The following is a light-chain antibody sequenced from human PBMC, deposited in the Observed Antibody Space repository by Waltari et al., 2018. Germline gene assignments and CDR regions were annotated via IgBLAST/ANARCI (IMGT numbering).Light chain of an antibody. J-gene: IGLJ2*01. CDR1: TGAVTSGHF. V-gene: IGLV7-46*01. CDR2: DAS. Sequence: QAVVTQEPSLTVFPGGTVTLTCGSNTGAVTSGHFPYWFQQKPGQAPVTLIYDASNRHSWTPARFSGSLLGGKAALTLSGAQPEDEADYYCLLSFSGADVVFGGGTKLTVL. CDR3: LLSFSGADVV.